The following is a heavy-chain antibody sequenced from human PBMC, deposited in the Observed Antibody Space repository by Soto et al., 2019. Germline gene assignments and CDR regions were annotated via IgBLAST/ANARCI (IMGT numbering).Heavy chain of an antibody. CDR2: INHSGST. CDR3: ARGVLTGTIQNWFDP. D-gene: IGHD1-7*01. Sequence: SETLYLTGAVYGGSLSGYYWSWIRQPPGKGLEWSGEINHSGSTNYNPSLKSRVTISVDTSKNQFSLKLSSVTAADTAVYYCARGVLTGTIQNWFDPWGQGTLVTVS. J-gene: IGHJ5*02. CDR1: GGSLSGYY. V-gene: IGHV4-34*01.